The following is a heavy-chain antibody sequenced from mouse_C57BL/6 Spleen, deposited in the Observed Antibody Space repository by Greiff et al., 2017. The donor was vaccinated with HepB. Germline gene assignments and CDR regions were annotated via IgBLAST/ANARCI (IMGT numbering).Heavy chain of an antibody. D-gene: IGHD2-5*01. CDR2: IYPGDGDT. Sequence: QVQLQQSGPELVKPGASVKISCKASGYAFSSSWMNWVKQRPGKGLEWIGRIYPGDGDTNYNGKFKGKATLTADESSSTAYMQLSSLTSEDSAVYFCARPLYYSNYLDYWGQGTTLTVSS. CDR3: ARPLYYSNYLDY. J-gene: IGHJ2*01. V-gene: IGHV1-82*01. CDR1: GYAFSSSW.